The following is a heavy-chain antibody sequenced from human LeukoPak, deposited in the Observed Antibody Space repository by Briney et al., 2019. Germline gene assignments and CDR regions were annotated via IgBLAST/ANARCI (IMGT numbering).Heavy chain of an antibody. Sequence: GASVKVSCKASGYTFTSYGISWVRQAPGQGRDWMGWISAYNGNTNYAQKLQGRVTMTTDESTSTAYMELRSLRSDDTAVYYCARDVGTTVTTLCDYWGQGTLVTVSS. CDR1: GYTFTSYG. D-gene: IGHD4-17*01. CDR2: ISAYNGNT. V-gene: IGHV1-18*01. J-gene: IGHJ4*02. CDR3: ARDVGTTVTTLCDY.